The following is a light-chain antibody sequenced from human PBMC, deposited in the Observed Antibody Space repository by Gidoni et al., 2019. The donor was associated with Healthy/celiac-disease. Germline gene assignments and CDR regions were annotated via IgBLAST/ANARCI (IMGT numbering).Light chain of an antibody. CDR2: DGS. CDR3: QVWDSSSDHWV. V-gene: IGLV3-21*02. CDR1: NIGSKS. Sequence: SYVLTQPPSVSVAPGRTARITCGGNNIGSKSVHWYQQKPGQAPVLVVYDGSDRPSGTPERFSGSNSGNTATLTISRVEAGDEADYYCQVWDSSSDHWVFGGGTKLTVL. J-gene: IGLJ3*02.